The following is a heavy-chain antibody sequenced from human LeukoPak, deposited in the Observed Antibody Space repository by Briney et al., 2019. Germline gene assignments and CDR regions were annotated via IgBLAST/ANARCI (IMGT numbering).Heavy chain of an antibody. CDR1: GGSISSYY. CDR3: ARGSGSYWY. V-gene: IGHV4-59*01. J-gene: IGHJ4*02. D-gene: IGHD1-26*01. CDR2: IFYSGST. Sequence: SETLSLTCTVSGGSISSYYWNWIRQPPGKGLEWIGYIFYSGSTNYNPSLKSRVTISVDTSENQFSLNLNSVTAADTAVYYCARGSGSYWYWGQGILVTVSS.